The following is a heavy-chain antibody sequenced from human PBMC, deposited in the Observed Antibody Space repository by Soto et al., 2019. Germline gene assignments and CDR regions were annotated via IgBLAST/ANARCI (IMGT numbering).Heavy chain of an antibody. CDR1: GFTFQNHA. J-gene: IGHJ4*02. Sequence: QVQLMESGGGVVQPGKSLRLSCVASGFTFQNHAMYWIRQAPGKGLEWVALIAYDGRTKYSDAVRGRFDVSRDNSKSTQYLQMNSLRPEDTAVYYCATSTSVTFDSWGQGALVIVSS. V-gene: IGHV3-30*09. CDR2: IAYDGRTK. CDR3: ATSTSVTFDS. D-gene: IGHD4-4*01.